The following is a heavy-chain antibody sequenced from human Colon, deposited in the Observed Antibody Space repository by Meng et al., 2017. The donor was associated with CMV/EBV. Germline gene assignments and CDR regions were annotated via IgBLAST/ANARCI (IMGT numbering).Heavy chain of an antibody. CDR3: ARRHTSGWYYFDS. Sequence: SETLSLTCVISGDSVSSNSVGWNWIRQSPSRGLEWLGRTYYRSRWLHDYALSVKSRIIINADTSTNQFSLHLSSVIPEDTAVYYCARRHTSGWYYFDSWGQGTLVTVSS. CDR1: GDSVSSNSVG. J-gene: IGHJ4*02. D-gene: IGHD6-19*01. CDR2: TYYRSRWLH. V-gene: IGHV6-1*01.